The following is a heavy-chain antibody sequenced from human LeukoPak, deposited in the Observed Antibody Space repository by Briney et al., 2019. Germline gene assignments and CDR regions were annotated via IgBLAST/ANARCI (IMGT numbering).Heavy chain of an antibody. CDR1: GYTFTAYY. V-gene: IGHV1-2*02. CDR3: ARGFRLSAIEDCFDP. Sequence: GASVKVSCKASGYTFTAYYMHWVRLPPGEGLEWMGWITPNSGGTKYAQRFQGRVTMTRDTSISTVYMELSGLRSDDTAVYYCARGFRLSAIEDCFDPWGQGTLVTVSS. CDR2: ITPNSGGT. D-gene: IGHD2-2*02. J-gene: IGHJ5*02.